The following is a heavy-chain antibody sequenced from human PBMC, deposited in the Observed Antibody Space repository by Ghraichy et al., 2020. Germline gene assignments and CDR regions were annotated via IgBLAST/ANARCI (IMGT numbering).Heavy chain of an antibody. CDR3: ARDLIVTRGQYYYYGMDV. CDR2: INPSDHSP. CDR1: GYTFTSYF. Sequence: ASVKVSCKASGYTFTSYFIHWVRQAPGQGLEWMGIINPSDHSPSYAQKFQDRVNMATDTSTSTVYMELSSLRSEDTAIYYCARDLIVTRGQYYYYGMDVWGQGTTGPGSS. V-gene: IGHV1-46*01. D-gene: IGHD4-11*01. J-gene: IGHJ6*02.